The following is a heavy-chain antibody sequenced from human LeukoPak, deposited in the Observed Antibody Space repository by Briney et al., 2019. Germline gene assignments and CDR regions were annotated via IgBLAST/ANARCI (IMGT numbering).Heavy chain of an antibody. CDR1: GGSISSYY. D-gene: IGHD6-13*01. CDR2: IYYSGST. J-gene: IGHJ6*02. CDR3: ARGSQAALYGMDV. V-gene: IGHV4-59*01. Sequence: SETLSLTCTVSGGSISSYYGSWIRQPPGKGLEWIGYIYYSGSTNYNPSLKSRVTISVDTSKNQFSLKLSSVTAADTAVYYCARGSQAALYGMDVWGQGTTVTVSS.